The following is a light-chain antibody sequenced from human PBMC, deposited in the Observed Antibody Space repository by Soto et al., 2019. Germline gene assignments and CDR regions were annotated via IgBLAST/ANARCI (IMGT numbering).Light chain of an antibody. Sequence: DIQMTQSPSTLSASVGERVTITCRASQNIRSWLAWYQQKPGKAPRLLIYKASSLESGVPSRFSGSGSGTEFTLTISSLQPDDSATYYCQQYDSSSTFXGGTKADIK. J-gene: IGKJ4*02. CDR2: KAS. CDR3: QQYDSSST. V-gene: IGKV1-5*03. CDR1: QNIRSW.